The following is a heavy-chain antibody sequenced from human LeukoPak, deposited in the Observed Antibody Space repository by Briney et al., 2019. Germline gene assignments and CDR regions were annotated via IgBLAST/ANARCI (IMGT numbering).Heavy chain of an antibody. D-gene: IGHD4-17*01. CDR2: WST. J-gene: IGHJ4*02. Sequence: PAETLCLTCTVSGGSISRDYWGWIRQPPGKGLEWLGSWSTSYESSRESRVTISVDASKNQFSLRLSSLTAADTAVYYCGRHVAYAPFDIWGQGTLVTVSS. V-gene: IGHV4-39*01. CDR3: GRHVAYAPFDI. CDR1: GGSISRDY.